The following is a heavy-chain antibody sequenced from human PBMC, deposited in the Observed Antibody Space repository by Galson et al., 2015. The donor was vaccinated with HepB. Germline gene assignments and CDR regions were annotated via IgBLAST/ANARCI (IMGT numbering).Heavy chain of an antibody. V-gene: IGHV3-23*01. J-gene: IGHJ4*02. CDR3: AKAHRPVVTPSYFDY. D-gene: IGHD4-23*01. CDR1: GFTFSSYA. Sequence: SLRLSCAASGFTFSSYAMSWVRQAPGKGLEWVSAISGSGGSTYYADSVKGRFTISRDNSKNTLYLQMNSLRAEDTAVYYCAKAHRPVVTPSYFDYWGQGTLVTVSS. CDR2: ISGSGGST.